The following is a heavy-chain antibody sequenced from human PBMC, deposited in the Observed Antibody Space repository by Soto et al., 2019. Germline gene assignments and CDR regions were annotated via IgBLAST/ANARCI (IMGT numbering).Heavy chain of an antibody. J-gene: IGHJ3*02. V-gene: IGHV3-23*01. CDR3: ASAKAVVIAALGI. Sequence: EVQLLESGGGLVQPGGSLRLSCTASGFTFSSSAMNWVRQAPGQGLEWVASVSENGGSRGGTYYADSVKGRFTISRDNSKNTPYLQMDSLRGADTAVYYCASAKAVVIAALGIWGQGTMVTVSS. CDR2: VSENGGSRGGT. D-gene: IGHD2-21*01. CDR1: GFTFSSSA.